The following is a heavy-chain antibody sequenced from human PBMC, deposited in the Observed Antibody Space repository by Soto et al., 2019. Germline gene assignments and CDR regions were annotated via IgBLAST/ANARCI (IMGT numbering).Heavy chain of an antibody. CDR1: GGTFSSYT. V-gene: IGHV1-69*02. D-gene: IGHD1-26*01. Sequence: QVQLVQSGAEVKKPGSSVKVSCKASGGTFSSYTISWVRQAPGQGLEWMGRIIPILGIANYAQKFQGRVTITADKSTSTTYMELSSLRSEDTAVYYCARLRDSDGMDVWGQGTTVTVSS. CDR2: IIPILGIA. J-gene: IGHJ6*02. CDR3: ARLRDSDGMDV.